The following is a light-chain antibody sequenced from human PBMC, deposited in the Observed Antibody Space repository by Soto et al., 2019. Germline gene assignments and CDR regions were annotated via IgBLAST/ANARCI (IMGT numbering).Light chain of an antibody. CDR2: DAS. CDR3: QQSSDLVS. J-gene: IGKJ5*01. CDR1: QDINNY. Sequence: DIQMTQSPSSLPASVGDRVTITCQASQDINNYVNWYQQKPGKAPKLLIFDASTLKTGVPSRFSGSGSGTDFTFSISRLHNEDIDTYYCQQSSDLVSFGQGTRLEIK. V-gene: IGKV1-33*01.